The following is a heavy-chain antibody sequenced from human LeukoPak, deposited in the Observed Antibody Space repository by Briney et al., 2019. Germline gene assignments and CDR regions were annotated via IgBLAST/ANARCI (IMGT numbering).Heavy chain of an antibody. Sequence: SQTLSLTCAISGDSVSGNSVAWNWIRQSPSRGLEWLGRTYYRSKWNNEYAVSVKSRITINSDTSKNQCSLQLNSVTPDDTAVYYCARDSSSLGLLDYWGQGTLVTVSS. CDR2: TYYRSKWNN. V-gene: IGHV6-1*01. J-gene: IGHJ4*02. CDR1: GDSVSGNSVA. D-gene: IGHD6-6*01. CDR3: ARDSSSLGLLDY.